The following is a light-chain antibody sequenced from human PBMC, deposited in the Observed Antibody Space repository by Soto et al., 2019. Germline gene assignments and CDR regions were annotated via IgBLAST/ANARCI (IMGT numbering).Light chain of an antibody. CDR2: GNS. CDR1: SSNIGAGYD. V-gene: IGLV1-40*01. Sequence: QSVLTQPPSVSGAPGQRVTISCTGSSSNIGAGYDVHWYQQLPGTAPKLLIYGNSNRPSGVPDRFSGSKSGTSASLAITGLKADDEADYYCQSYDSILSGSVVFGGGTKVTVL. J-gene: IGLJ2*01. CDR3: QSYDSILSGSVV.